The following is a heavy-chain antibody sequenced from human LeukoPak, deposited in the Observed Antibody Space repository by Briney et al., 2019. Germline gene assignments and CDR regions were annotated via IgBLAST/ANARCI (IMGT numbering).Heavy chain of an antibody. CDR1: GGSISSYY. Sequence: SETLSLTCTVSGGSISSYYWSWIRQPPGKGLEWIGYIYYTRSTNYSPSLKSRVIISVDTSKNQFSLKLSSVTAADTAVYYCARLDELLAFDYWGQGTLVTVSS. V-gene: IGHV4-59*08. J-gene: IGHJ4*02. CDR3: ARLDELLAFDY. D-gene: IGHD2-15*01. CDR2: IYYTRST.